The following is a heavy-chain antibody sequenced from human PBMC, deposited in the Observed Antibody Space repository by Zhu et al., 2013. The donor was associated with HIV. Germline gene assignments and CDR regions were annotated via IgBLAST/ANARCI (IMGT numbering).Heavy chain of an antibody. CDR2: IIPIFGTT. Sequence: QVQLVQSEAEVKKPGSSVKVSCKASGGTFSSYGINWVRQAPGQGLEWMGGIIPIFGTTNYAQQFQGRVTITADESTNTAYMELSSLRTEDTAVYYCARDHAAIGPDAFDIWGQGTMVTVSS. CDR1: GGTFSSYG. D-gene: IGHD2-2*02. CDR3: ARDHAAIGPDAFDI. J-gene: IGHJ3*02. V-gene: IGHV1-69*01.